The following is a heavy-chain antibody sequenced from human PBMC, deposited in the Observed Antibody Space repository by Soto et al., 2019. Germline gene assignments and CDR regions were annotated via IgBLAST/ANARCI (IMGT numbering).Heavy chain of an antibody. Sequence: QVQLVQSGAEVKKPGSSVKVSCKASGGTFSSYAISWVRQAPGQGLEWMGGIIPIFGTANYAQKFQGRVTITADESTSPAYMELSRLRSEDTAVEYCAGGSLLEDSSGYYSHGWFDPWGQGTLVTVSS. CDR2: IIPIFGTA. CDR3: AGGSLLEDSSGYYSHGWFDP. V-gene: IGHV1-69*01. CDR1: GGTFSSYA. D-gene: IGHD3-22*01. J-gene: IGHJ5*02.